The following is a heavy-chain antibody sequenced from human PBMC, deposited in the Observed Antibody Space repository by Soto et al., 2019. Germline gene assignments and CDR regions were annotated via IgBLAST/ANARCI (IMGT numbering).Heavy chain of an antibody. CDR2: ISPSGGPP. V-gene: IGHV1-46*01. CDR1: GYTFTRNK. J-gene: IGHJ4*02. D-gene: IGHD3-3*01. Sequence: ASVKVSCKTSGYTFTRNKMHWVRQAPGQGLEWMGIISPSGGPPTYAQKFQDRVTMTWDTSTTTVYMDLSSLRSEDTAVYFCARDFEWSFDYWGQGTLVTVSS. CDR3: ARDFEWSFDY.